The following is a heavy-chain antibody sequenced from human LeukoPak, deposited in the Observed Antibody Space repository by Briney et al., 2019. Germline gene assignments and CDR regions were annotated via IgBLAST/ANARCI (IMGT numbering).Heavy chain of an antibody. Sequence: ASVKVSCKASGYTFTGYYMHWVRQAPGQGLEWMGWINPNSGGTNYAQKFQGRVTMTRDTSISTAYMELSRLRSDDTAVYYCARGQYYYDSSGPERFDIWGQGTMVTVSS. J-gene: IGHJ3*02. CDR3: ARGQYYYDSSGPERFDI. D-gene: IGHD3-22*01. CDR2: INPNSGGT. V-gene: IGHV1-2*02. CDR1: GYTFTGYY.